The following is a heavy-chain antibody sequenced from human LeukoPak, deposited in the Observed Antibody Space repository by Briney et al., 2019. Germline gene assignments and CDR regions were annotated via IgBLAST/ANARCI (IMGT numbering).Heavy chain of an antibody. J-gene: IGHJ4*02. D-gene: IGHD4-23*01. V-gene: IGHV6-1*01. Sequence: SQTLSLTCAISGDSVASNSTACNWIRQSPSRGLEWLGRTYYRSKWYNDYALSMKSRITINPDTSKNQFSLQLNSVTPEDTAVYYCGKEEQRVITPGLDYWGQGTLVTVSS. CDR3: GKEEQRVITPGLDY. CDR2: TYYRSKWYN. CDR1: GDSVASNSTA.